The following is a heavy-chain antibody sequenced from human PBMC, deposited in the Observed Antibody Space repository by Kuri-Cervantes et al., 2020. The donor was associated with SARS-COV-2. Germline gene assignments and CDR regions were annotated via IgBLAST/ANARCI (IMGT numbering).Heavy chain of an antibody. V-gene: IGHV3-48*01. CDR2: ISSSSTTI. J-gene: IGHJ4*02. Sequence: GGSLRLSCQASGFIFSDFGMNWVRQAPGKGLEWVSYISSSSTTIYYADSVKGRFTISRDNAKNSLYLQMNSLRAEDTAVYYCARVFGSYVAAATAYYFDYWGQGTLVTVSS. CDR1: GFIFSDFG. CDR3: ARVFGSYVAAATAYYFDY. D-gene: IGHD6-13*01.